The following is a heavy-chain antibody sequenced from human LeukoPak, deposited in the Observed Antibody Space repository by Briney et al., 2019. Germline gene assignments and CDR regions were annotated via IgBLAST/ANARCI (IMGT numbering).Heavy chain of an antibody. CDR1: GYIFTNYW. J-gene: IGHJ2*01. CDR3: ARRVGYSSIRYFDL. CDR2: IYPTDSDT. Sequence: GESLKISCRASGYIFTNYWIGWVRQMPGKGLEWMGIIYPTDSDTRYSPSFQGQVTISVDRSITTAYLQWSSLKASDTAMYYCARRVGYSSIRYFDLWGRGTLVTVSS. V-gene: IGHV5-51*01. D-gene: IGHD6-13*01.